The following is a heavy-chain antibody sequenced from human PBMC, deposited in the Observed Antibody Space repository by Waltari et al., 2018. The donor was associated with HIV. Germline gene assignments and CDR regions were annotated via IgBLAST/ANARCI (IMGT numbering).Heavy chain of an antibody. CDR3: AKGLFSGNDY. V-gene: IGHV3-23*04. D-gene: IGHD6-13*01. Sequence: EVQRVESGGGLVQPGGSLRLSCAASGFPFSNYAMTWVRQAPGKGLEWVSGISGSGGSTNYADSVKGRFTISRDNSKNTLYLQMNSLRAEDTAVYYCAKGLFSGNDYWGQGTLVTVSS. CDR2: ISGSGGST. J-gene: IGHJ4*02. CDR1: GFPFSNYA.